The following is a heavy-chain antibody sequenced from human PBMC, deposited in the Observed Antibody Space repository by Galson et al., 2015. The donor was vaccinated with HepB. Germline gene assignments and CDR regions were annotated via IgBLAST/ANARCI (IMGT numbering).Heavy chain of an antibody. CDR1: GGTFSSYA. J-gene: IGHJ4*02. D-gene: IGHD6-6*01. CDR3: ARVVESSSSPQWSYFDY. Sequence: SVKVSCKASGGTFSSYAISWVRRAPGQGLEWMGGIIPIFGTANYAQKFQGRVTITADESTSTAYMELSSLRSEDTAVYYCARVVESSSSPQWSYFDYWGQGTLVTVSS. V-gene: IGHV1-69*13. CDR2: IIPIFGTA.